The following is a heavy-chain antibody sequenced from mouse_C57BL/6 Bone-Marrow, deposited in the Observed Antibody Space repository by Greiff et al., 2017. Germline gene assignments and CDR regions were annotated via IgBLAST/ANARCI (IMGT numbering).Heavy chain of an antibody. CDR3: ARDAEYYGSMDY. V-gene: IGHV7-1*01. J-gene: IGHJ4*01. D-gene: IGHD1-1*01. CDR2: SSNKANDYTT. CDR1: GFTFSDFY. Sequence: EVMLVESGGGLVQSGRSLRLSCATSGFTFSDFYMEWVRQAPGKGLEWIAASSNKANDYTTEYSASVKGRFIVSRDTYQSILYLKMNGLRAEDTAMDYCARDAEYYGSMDYWGKGTSVTVSS.